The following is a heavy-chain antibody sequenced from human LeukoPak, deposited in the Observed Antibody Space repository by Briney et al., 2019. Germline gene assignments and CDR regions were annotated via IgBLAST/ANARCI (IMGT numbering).Heavy chain of an antibody. Sequence: GGSLRLSCAASGFTFSSYGMHWVRQAPGKGLEWVAIISHDGSSKYYADSVKGRFTISRDNSKNTLYLQMNSLRAEDTAVYYCERDPSEYEWKRGWYGDLWGQGSQVTVSS. CDR1: GFTFSSYG. J-gene: IGHJ5*02. D-gene: IGHD6-19*01. V-gene: IGHV3-30*03. CDR2: ISHDGSSK. CDR3: ERDPSEYEWKRGWYGDL.